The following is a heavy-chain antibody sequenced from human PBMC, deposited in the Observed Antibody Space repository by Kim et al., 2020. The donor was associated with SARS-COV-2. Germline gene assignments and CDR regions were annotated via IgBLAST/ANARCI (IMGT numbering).Heavy chain of an antibody. Sequence: ASVKVSCKASGYTFSDNIIHWVRQAPGHGLEWLGWMYSKTGDTKYTQKFQDRVTLTSDMSINTAYMELSGLRSDDTAIYYCARDLKATANWEFDYWGQGTLVTVSS. CDR1: GYTFSDNI. D-gene: IGHD1-1*01. CDR3: ARDLKATANWEFDY. CDR2: MYSKTGDT. J-gene: IGHJ4*02. V-gene: IGHV1-2*02.